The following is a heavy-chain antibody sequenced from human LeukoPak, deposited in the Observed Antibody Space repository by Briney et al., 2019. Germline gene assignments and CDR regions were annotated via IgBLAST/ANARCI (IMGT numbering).Heavy chain of an antibody. D-gene: IGHD2-2*01. CDR1: GGSISSGDYY. V-gene: IGHV4-30-4*01. Sequence: SQTLSLTCTVSGGSISSGDYYWSWIRQPPGKGLEWIGYIYYSGSTYYNPSLKSRVTISVDTSKNQFSLKLSSVTAADTAVYYCARDRKDDIVVVPAGSGAFDIWGQGTMVTVSS. J-gene: IGHJ3*02. CDR2: IYYSGST. CDR3: ARDRKDDIVVVPAGSGAFDI.